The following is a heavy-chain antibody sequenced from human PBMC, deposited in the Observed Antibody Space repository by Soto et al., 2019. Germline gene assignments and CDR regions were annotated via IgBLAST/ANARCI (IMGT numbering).Heavy chain of an antibody. J-gene: IGHJ6*02. CDR3: VRVPQNYYYYLTDV. CDR2: IYPDDSDT. V-gene: IGHV5-51*01. CDR1: GYIFGTYW. Sequence: PGESLKISCKSSGYIFGTYWIGWVRQMSGKGLEWMGIIYPDDSDTRYSPSFQGQVTISADKSISTAYLHWSSLKASDTATYYRVRVPQNYYYYLTDVWGQGTTVTVSS.